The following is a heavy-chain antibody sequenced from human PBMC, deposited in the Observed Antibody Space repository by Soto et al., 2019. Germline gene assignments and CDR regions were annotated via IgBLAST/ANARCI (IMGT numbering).Heavy chain of an antibody. V-gene: IGHV4-39*01. CDR1: GGSISSSSYY. D-gene: IGHD1-1*01. Sequence: SETLSLTCTVSGGSISSSSYYWGWIRQPPGKGLEWIGSIYYSGSTYYNPSLKSRVTISVDTSKNQFSLKLSSVTAADTAVYYCAIINVHLAAFDIWGQGTMVTVSS. CDR3: AIINVHLAAFDI. J-gene: IGHJ3*02. CDR2: IYYSGST.